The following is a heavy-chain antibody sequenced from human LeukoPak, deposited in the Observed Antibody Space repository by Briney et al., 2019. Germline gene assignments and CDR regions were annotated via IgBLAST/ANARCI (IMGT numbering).Heavy chain of an antibody. CDR1: GYTFTGYY. Sequence: GASVKVSCKASGYTFTGYYMHWVRQAPGQGLEWMGWINPNSGGTNYAQKFQGRVTMIRDTSISTAYMELSRLRSDDTAVYYCASLSRNYYDSTSYYYGMDVWGQGTTVTVSS. D-gene: IGHD3-22*01. J-gene: IGHJ6*02. CDR2: INPNSGGT. V-gene: IGHV1-2*02. CDR3: ASLSRNYYDSTSYYYGMDV.